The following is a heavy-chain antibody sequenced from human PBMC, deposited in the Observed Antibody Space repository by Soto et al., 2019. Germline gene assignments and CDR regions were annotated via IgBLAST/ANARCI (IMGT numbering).Heavy chain of an antibody. V-gene: IGHV1-69*05. J-gene: IGHJ6*02. CDR1: GGTFRSSA. Sequence: QVQLVQSGAEVKKPGSSVKLSCKASGGTFRSSAISWVRQAPGQGLEWMGGTIPIFPTPDYAQKFQERVIITSDXSXXXAXXELSSLTSEDTDVYYCARDRDRLQLGGNYYYIMAVWGQGTTVTVSS. D-gene: IGHD4-4*01. CDR3: ARDRDRLQLGGNYYYIMAV. CDR2: TIPIFPTP.